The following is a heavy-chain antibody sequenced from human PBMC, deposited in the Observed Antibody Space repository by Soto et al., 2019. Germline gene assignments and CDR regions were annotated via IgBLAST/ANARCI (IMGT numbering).Heavy chain of an antibody. Sequence: PGGSLRLSCAASGFTFSTYAMSWVRQAPGKGLEWVSTINTSGGSTYYADSVKCRFTISRDNSKNTLYLQMNSLRPEDTAVYYCAKFYGGKSAHTYTIAPWGQGT. D-gene: IGHD2-15*01. CDR3: AKFYGGKSAHTYTIAP. CDR1: GFTFSTYA. V-gene: IGHV3-23*01. CDR2: INTSGGST. J-gene: IGHJ5*02.